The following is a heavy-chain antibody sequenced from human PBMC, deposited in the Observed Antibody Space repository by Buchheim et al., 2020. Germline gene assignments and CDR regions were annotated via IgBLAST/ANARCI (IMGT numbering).Heavy chain of an antibody. CDR1: GFTFSNYW. J-gene: IGHJ4*02. CDR3: ARYGRSGSSGNYYFDY. D-gene: IGHD3-22*01. V-gene: IGHV3-7*01. CDR2: INEGGSDK. Sequence: EVQLVESGGGLVQPGGSLRLSCAASGFTFSNYWMSWVRQAPGKGLEWVASINEGGSDKFYLDSVKGRFTISRDNANKLLYLQMNSLRVEDTAVYYCARYGRSGSSGNYYFDYWGQGTL.